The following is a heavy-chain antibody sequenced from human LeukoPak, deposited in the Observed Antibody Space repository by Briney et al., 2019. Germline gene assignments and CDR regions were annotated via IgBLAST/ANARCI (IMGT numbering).Heavy chain of an antibody. Sequence: GGSLRLSCAAAGFTFSTYAMTWVRQAPGKGLEWVSSSGDSTYYADSVKCRFTISRDNSKNTLYLQMNSLRAEDTAIYYCAKERVGTSCSGCYMDVWGKGTTVTVSS. CDR3: AKERVGTSCSGCYMDV. D-gene: IGHD2-2*01. CDR2: SGDST. CDR1: GFTFSTYA. V-gene: IGHV3-23*01. J-gene: IGHJ6*03.